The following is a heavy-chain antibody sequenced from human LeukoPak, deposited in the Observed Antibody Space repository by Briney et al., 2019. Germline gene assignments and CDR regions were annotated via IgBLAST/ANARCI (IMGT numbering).Heavy chain of an antibody. CDR2: ISAYNGNT. V-gene: IGHV1-18*01. CDR3: ASKGYYDSSGYPHDAFDI. D-gene: IGHD3-22*01. J-gene: IGHJ3*02. Sequence: ASVKVSCKASGYTFTSYGISWVRQAPGQGLEWMGWISAYNGNTNYAQKLQGRVTMTTDTSTSTAYIELRSLRSDDTAVYYCASKGYYDSSGYPHDAFDIWGQGTMVTVSS. CDR1: GYTFTSYG.